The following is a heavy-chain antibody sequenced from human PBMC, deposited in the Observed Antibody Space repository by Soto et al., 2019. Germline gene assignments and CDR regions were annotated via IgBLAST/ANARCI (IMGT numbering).Heavy chain of an antibody. V-gene: IGHV3-43*01. J-gene: IGHJ5*02. CDR2: ITWDGGST. Sequence: GGSLRLSCAASGFTFDDYTMHWVRQAPGKGLEWVSLITWDGGSTFYADSVKGRFTISRDNSKNSLYLQMSSLRTEDTALYYCAKGGMGYGHNWFDPWGQGTLVTVSS. D-gene: IGHD5-18*01. CDR3: AKGGMGYGHNWFDP. CDR1: GFTFDDYT.